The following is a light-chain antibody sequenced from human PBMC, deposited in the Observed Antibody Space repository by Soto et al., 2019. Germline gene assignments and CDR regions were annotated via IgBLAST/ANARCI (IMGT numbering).Light chain of an antibody. V-gene: IGLV2-8*01. CDR2: EVS. Sequence: QSALTQPPSASGSPGQSVTISCTGTSSDVGGYNFVSWYQQHPGKAPNLMIYEVSERPSGVPDRFSGSKSGNTASLTVSGLQAEDEDDYYCSSYAGRNIVVFGGGTKLTVL. CDR3: SSYAGRNIVV. J-gene: IGLJ2*01. CDR1: SSDVGGYNF.